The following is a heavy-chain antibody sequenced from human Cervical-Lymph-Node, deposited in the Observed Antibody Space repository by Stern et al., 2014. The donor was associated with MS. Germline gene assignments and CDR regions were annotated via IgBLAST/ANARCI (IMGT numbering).Heavy chain of an antibody. Sequence: QLVQSGAEVKKPGSSVRVSCKASGGTFSSYDISWVRQAPGQGLEWMGGIIPMIGTAYYAQKFQGRVTITADDSTTTAYMEVSSLRSEDTAVYYCASSVGELTPEAVWGQGTTVTVFS. CDR3: ASSVGELTPEAV. CDR2: IIPMIGTA. CDR1: GGTFSSYD. J-gene: IGHJ6*02. D-gene: IGHD3-10*01. V-gene: IGHV1-69*01.